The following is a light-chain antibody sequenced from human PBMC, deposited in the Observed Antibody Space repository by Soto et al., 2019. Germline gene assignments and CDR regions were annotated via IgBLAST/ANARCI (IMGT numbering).Light chain of an antibody. J-gene: IGKJ1*01. CDR2: AAS. CDR3: LQDYNYPRT. V-gene: IGKV1-6*01. CDR1: QGIRND. Sequence: AIQMTQSPSSLSASVGDRVTITCRASQGIRNDLGWYQQKPGKAPKLLIYAASSLQSGVPSRFSGSGSGTDFILIISSLQPEDFATYYCLQDYNYPRTFGQGTKVEI.